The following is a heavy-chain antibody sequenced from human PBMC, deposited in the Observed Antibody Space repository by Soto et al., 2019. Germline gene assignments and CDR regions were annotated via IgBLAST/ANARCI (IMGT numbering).Heavy chain of an antibody. CDR2: IYGTGNT. V-gene: IGHV4-39*01. J-gene: IGHJ6*02. Sequence: QLQLQESGPGLVKPSETLSLSCTVSGGSITSSFYWGWIRQPPGKGLEWIGSIYGTGNTYYNPSRKGRVTLSADTSKNQFSLNLISVTAADTAVYYCRSSSRYSTDVWGQGATVTVSS. D-gene: IGHD6-13*01. CDR1: GGSITSSFY. CDR3: RSSSRYSTDV.